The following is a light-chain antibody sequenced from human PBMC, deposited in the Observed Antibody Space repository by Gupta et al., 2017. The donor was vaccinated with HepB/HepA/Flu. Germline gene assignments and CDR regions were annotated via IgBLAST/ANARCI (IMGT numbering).Light chain of an antibody. Sequence: EIVLTQSPGTLSLSPGERATLSCRASQSISSRYLAWYQQKPGQAPRLLIYGGSSRDTDIPDRFSGSGSGTDFTLTISRVEPEDFAVYYCQQYGTSPPATFGQGTRLEI. J-gene: IGKJ2*01. V-gene: IGKV3-20*01. CDR2: GGS. CDR1: QSISSRY. CDR3: QQYGTSPPAT.